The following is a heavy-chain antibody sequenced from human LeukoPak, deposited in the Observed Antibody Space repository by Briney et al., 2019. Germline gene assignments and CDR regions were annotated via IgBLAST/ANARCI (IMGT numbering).Heavy chain of an antibody. V-gene: IGHV3-23*01. CDR2: IKSSGGNT. CDR3: ARDKYCSSTRCRPGGYYYGMDF. CDR1: GFTFRSYS. D-gene: IGHD2-2*01. Sequence: GGSLRLSCAASGFTFRSYSMSWVRQAPGRGLAWVSAIKSSGGNTYYADSVKGRLTISRDNSKNTLYLQMNSLRAEDTAVYYCARDKYCSSTRCRPGGYYYGMDFWGQGTTVTVSS. J-gene: IGHJ6*02.